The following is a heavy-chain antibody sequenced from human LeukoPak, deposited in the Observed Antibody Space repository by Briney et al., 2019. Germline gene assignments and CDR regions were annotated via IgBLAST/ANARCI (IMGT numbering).Heavy chain of an antibody. CDR2: INPRSGGT. CDR3: ARGDDFPEY. J-gene: IGHJ4*02. V-gene: IGHV1-2*06. D-gene: IGHD3-3*01. CDR1: GYTFTGYY. Sequence: GASVKVSCKASGYTFTGYYVHWVRQAPGQGPEWMGRINPRSGGTNYAQKFQGRVTMTRDTSISTAYMDLSSLRSNDTAVYYCARGDDFPEYWGQGTLVTVSS.